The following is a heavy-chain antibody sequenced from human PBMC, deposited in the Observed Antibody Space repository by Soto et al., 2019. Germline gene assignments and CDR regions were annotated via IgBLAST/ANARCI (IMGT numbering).Heavy chain of an antibody. J-gene: IGHJ6*02. Sequence: GASVKVSCKASGDTFSSYAISWVRQAPGKGLEWMGKIIPTFGRTNYAQKFQGRLTISADDSTSTAYMELSSLLSEDTAVYYCARDPLSSFAMDVWGQGTKVTVSS. V-gene: IGHV1-69*13. CDR2: IIPTFGRT. D-gene: IGHD3-10*02. CDR3: ARDPLSSFAMDV. CDR1: GDTFSSYA.